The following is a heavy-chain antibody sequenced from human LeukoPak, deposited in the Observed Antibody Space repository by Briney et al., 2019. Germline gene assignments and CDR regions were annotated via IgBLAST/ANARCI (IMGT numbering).Heavy chain of an antibody. J-gene: IGHJ6*03. CDR3: ARAHYDFWSGYSSPVDYYYYYMDV. CDR1: GGSISSYY. V-gene: IGHV4-59*08. CDR2: IYYSGST. D-gene: IGHD3-3*01. Sequence: SETLSLTCTVSGGSISSYYWSWIRQPPGKGLEWIGYIYYSGSTNYNPSLKSRVTISVDTSRNQFSLKLSSVTAADTAVYYCARAHYDFWSGYSSPVDYYYYYMDVWGKGTTVTVSS.